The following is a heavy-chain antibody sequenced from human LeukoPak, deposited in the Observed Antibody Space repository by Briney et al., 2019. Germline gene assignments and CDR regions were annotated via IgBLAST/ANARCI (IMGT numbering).Heavy chain of an antibody. CDR2: ISGSGGST. CDR1: GFTFSSYA. Sequence: HPGGSLRLSCGPSGFTFSSYAMSWVRQAPGKGLEWVSAISGSGGSTYYADSVKGRFTISRDNSKNTLYLQMNSLRAEDTAVYYCAKLGDIVLMVYAFYFDYWGQGTLVTVSS. V-gene: IGHV3-23*01. J-gene: IGHJ4*02. D-gene: IGHD2-8*01. CDR3: AKLGDIVLMVYAFYFDY.